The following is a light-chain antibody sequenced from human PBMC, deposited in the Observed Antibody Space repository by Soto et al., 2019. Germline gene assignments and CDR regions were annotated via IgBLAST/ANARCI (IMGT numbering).Light chain of an antibody. V-gene: IGKV1-5*01. CDR3: QQYNHYWT. J-gene: IGKJ1*01. CDR2: DAS. CDR1: QSISSW. Sequence: IQLTQSPSSLSASVGVRVTITCRASQSISSWLAWYQQKPGKAPKVLIYDASSLESGVPSRFSGSGSGTEFSLTISSLQPDDFATYYCQQYNHYWTFGQGTKVDIK.